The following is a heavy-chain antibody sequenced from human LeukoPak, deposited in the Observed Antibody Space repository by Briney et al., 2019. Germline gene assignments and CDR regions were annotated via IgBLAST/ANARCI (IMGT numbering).Heavy chain of an antibody. V-gene: IGHV3-23*01. J-gene: IGHJ5*02. CDR3: AKGPFYYYDSSGAGWFDH. Sequence: GGSLRLSCAASGFTFSSYAMSWVRQAPGKGLEWVSAISGSGGSTYYADSVKGRFTISRDNSKNTLYLQMNSLRAEDTAVYYCAKGPFYYYDSSGAGWFDHWGQGTLVTVSS. CDR1: GFTFSSYA. D-gene: IGHD3-22*01. CDR2: ISGSGGST.